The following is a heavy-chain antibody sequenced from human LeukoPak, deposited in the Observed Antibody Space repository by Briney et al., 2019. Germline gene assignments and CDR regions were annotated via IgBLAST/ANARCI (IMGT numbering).Heavy chain of an antibody. Sequence: GGSLRLSCAASGFTFSSYWMSWVRQAPGKGLEWVANIKQDGSEKYYVDSVKGRFTISRDNAKNSLYLQMNSLRAEDTAVYYCARDRRTMVWGVIIRNYYYYYMDVWGKGTTVTVSS. J-gene: IGHJ6*03. CDR2: IKQDGSEK. CDR3: ARDRRTMVWGVIIRNYYYYYMDV. V-gene: IGHV3-7*01. D-gene: IGHD3-10*01. CDR1: GFTFSSYW.